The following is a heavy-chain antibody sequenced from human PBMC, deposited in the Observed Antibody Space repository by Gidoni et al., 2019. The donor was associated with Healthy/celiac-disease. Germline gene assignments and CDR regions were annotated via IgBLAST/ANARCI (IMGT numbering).Heavy chain of an antibody. V-gene: IGHV3-33*01. J-gene: IGHJ4*02. Sequence: QVQLVESGGGVVQPGRSLSLSCAASGFTFSSYGMHWVRQAPGKGLEWVAVIWYDGSNKYYADSVKGRFTISRDNSKNTLYLQMNSLRAEDTAVYYCARDFGSYDFDYWGQGTLVTVSS. CDR2: IWYDGSNK. CDR1: GFTFSSYG. D-gene: IGHD1-26*01. CDR3: ARDFGSYDFDY.